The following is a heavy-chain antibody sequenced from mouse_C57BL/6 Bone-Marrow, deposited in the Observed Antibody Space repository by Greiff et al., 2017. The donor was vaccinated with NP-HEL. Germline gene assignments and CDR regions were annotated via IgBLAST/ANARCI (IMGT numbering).Heavy chain of an antibody. J-gene: IGHJ3*01. CDR1: GFSLTSYA. Sequence: VQLQQSGPGLVAPSQSLSITCTVSGFSLTSYAISWVRQPPGKGLEWLGVIWTGGGTNYNSALKSRLSISKDNSKSQVFLKMNSLQTDDTARYYCARNLDSSGSAWFAYWGQGTLVTVSA. CDR3: ARNLDSSGSAWFAY. V-gene: IGHV2-9-1*01. CDR2: IWTGGGT. D-gene: IGHD3-2*02.